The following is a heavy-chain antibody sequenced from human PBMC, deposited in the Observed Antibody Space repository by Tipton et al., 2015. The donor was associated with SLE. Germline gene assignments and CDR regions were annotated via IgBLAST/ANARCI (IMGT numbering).Heavy chain of an antibody. V-gene: IGHV4-39*07. Sequence: LRLSCTVSGGSIRTSSNFWAWIRQPPGKRPEWIGNVYHSGSTYYNPSLKRRVTVSVDTSKNQFSLRLSSVTAADSAVYYCARADGSYFYYFMDVWGKGTTVTVSS. J-gene: IGHJ6*03. CDR2: VYHSGST. CDR3: ARADGSYFYYFMDV. D-gene: IGHD3-10*01. CDR1: GGSIRTSSNF.